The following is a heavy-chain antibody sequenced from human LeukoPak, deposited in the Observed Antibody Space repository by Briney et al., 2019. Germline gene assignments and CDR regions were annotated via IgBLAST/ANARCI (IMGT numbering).Heavy chain of an antibody. CDR3: ARGPHTGVNYYDSSGYYY. V-gene: IGHV4-4*02. Sequence: ASETLSLTCDVSGASISRGSWWSWVRQPPGKGLEWIGEFSHSGITNFNPSLKSRVTISVDKSRNQFSLNLISVTAADTAVYYCARGPHTGVNYYDSSGYYYWGQGTLVTVSS. CDR2: FSHSGIT. CDR1: GASISRGSW. J-gene: IGHJ4*02. D-gene: IGHD3-22*01.